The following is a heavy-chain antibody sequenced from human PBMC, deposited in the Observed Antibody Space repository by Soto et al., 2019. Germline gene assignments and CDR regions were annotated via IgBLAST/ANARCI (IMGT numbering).Heavy chain of an antibody. CDR3: AKRGSSSSGGAFDY. Sequence: EVQLVESGGGLVQPGRSLRLSCAASGFTFDDYAMHWVRQAPGKGLEWVSGISWNSGSIGYADSVKGRFTICRDNAKNSLYLQMNSLRAEDTALYYCAKRGSSSSGGAFDYWGQGTLVTVSS. CDR2: ISWNSGSI. CDR1: GFTFDDYA. D-gene: IGHD6-6*01. J-gene: IGHJ4*02. V-gene: IGHV3-9*01.